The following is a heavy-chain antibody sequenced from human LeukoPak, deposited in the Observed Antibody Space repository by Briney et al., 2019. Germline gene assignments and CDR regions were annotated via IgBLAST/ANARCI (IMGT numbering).Heavy chain of an antibody. V-gene: IGHV4-59*08. Sequence: SETLSLTCTVSGGSIGTYSWNWIRQPPGKALEWIGYIYYSGSTNYNPSLKSRVTISVDPSKNQFSLKLNSVTAADTAVYYCAKTVAGYWYFDLWGRGTLVTVSS. CDR3: AKTVAGYWYFDL. CDR1: GGSIGTYS. D-gene: IGHD6-19*01. J-gene: IGHJ2*01. CDR2: IYYSGST.